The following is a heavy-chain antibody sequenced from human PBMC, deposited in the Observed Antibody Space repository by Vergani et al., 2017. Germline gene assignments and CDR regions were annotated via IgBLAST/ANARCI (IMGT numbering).Heavy chain of an antibody. CDR2: ISSSSSTK. V-gene: IGHV3-48*04. D-gene: IGHD3-22*01. Sequence: EVQLVESGGGLVQPGGSLRLSCAASGFTFSSYSMNWVRQAPGKGLEWVSYISSSSSTKYYADSVKSRFAISRDNAKNSLYLQMNSLRAEDTAVYYCAIIPYDRSGDFDYWGQGTLVTVSS. J-gene: IGHJ4*02. CDR3: AIIPYDRSGDFDY. CDR1: GFTFSSYS.